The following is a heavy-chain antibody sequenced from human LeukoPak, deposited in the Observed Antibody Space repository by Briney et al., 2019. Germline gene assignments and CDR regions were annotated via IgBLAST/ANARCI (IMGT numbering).Heavy chain of an antibody. J-gene: IGHJ4*02. CDR2: IYSGGST. Sequence: KGLEWVSVIYSGGSTYYADSVKGRFTISRDNSKNTLYLQMNSLRAEDTAVYYCARGRYYFDYWGQGTLVTVSS. CDR3: ARGRYYFDY. V-gene: IGHV3-66*01.